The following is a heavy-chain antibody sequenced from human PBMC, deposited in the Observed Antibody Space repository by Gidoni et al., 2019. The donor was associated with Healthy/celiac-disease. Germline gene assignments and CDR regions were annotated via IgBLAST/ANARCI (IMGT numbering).Heavy chain of an antibody. CDR3: AREGDYGDYRNWFDP. D-gene: IGHD4-17*01. J-gene: IGHJ5*02. CDR2: IYTSGST. CDR1: GGSISRGSYY. Sequence: QVQLQESGPGLVKPSQTLSLTCTVSGGSISRGSYYWSWIRQPAGKGLEWIGRIYTSGSTNYNPSLKSRVTISVDTSKNQFSLKLSSVTAADTAVYYCAREGDYGDYRNWFDPWGQGTLVTVSS. V-gene: IGHV4-61*02.